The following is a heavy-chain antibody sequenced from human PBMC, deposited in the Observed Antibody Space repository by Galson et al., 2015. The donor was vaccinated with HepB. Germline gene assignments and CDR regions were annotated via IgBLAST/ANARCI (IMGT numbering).Heavy chain of an antibody. V-gene: IGHV3-21*01. CDR2: ISSSSSYI. CDR1: GFTFSSYS. D-gene: IGHD4-17*01. J-gene: IGHJ4*02. CDR3: AREGYGEDLLFDY. Sequence: SLRLSCAASGFTFSSYSMNWVRQAPGKGLEWVSSISSSSSYIYYADSVKGRFTISRDNAKNSLYLQMNSLRAEDTAVYYCAREGYGEDLLFDYWGQGTLVTVSS.